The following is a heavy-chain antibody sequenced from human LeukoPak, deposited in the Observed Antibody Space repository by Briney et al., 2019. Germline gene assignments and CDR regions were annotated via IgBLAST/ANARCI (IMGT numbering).Heavy chain of an antibody. D-gene: IGHD5-18*01. V-gene: IGHV3-23*01. Sequence: GGSLRLSCAASGFTFSIYGMSWVRQAPGKGLEWVSSISGSGGTTYYADSVKGRFTISRDNSKNTLYLQMNSLRADDTAVYSCAKDPPTVMANAFHIWGQGTMVTVS. CDR2: ISGSGGTT. CDR3: AKDPPTVMANAFHI. J-gene: IGHJ3*02. CDR1: GFTFSIYG.